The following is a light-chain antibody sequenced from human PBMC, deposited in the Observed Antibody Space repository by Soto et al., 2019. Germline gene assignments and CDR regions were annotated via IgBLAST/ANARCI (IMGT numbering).Light chain of an antibody. CDR1: QGLVLSDGYTY. Sequence: DVVMTQSPLSLPVPLGQPASISCRSSQGLVLSDGYTYLSWFHQRPGQAPRRLIYTISDRASRVPDRGSGGGSGTDFTLKVRGLEAEDVGVCYCMQSSHSAWMFGPGTKVQV. CDR2: TIS. V-gene: IGKV2-30*01. J-gene: IGKJ1*01. CDR3: MQSSHSAWM.